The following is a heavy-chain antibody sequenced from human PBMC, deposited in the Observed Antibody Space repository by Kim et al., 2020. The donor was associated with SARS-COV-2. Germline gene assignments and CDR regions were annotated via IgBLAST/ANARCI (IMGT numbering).Heavy chain of an antibody. D-gene: IGHD3-22*01. Sequence: GGSLRLSCAASGFTFSSYAMHWVRQAPGKGLEWVAAILYDGSNKYYADSVKGRFTISRDNSKNTLYMQMNSLRAEDADVYFCARETYFDSSGYYLRDSPHGDYWARETLLTVSS. J-gene: IGHJ4*02. CDR1: GFTFSSYA. V-gene: IGHV3-30*04. CDR3: ARETYFDSSGYYLRDSPHGDY. CDR2: ILYDGSNK.